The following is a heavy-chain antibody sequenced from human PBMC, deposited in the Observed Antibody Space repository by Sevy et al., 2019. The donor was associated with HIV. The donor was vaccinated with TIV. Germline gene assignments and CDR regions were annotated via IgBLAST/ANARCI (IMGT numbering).Heavy chain of an antibody. CDR1: GFTFSSYS. D-gene: IGHD1-26*01. Sequence: GGSLRLSCAASGFTFSSYSMNWVRQAPGKGLEWVSSISGSSNYIYYAESLKGRFIISRDNAKNTLYLQMNGLRADDTAVYYCARGPPDGSYDYFDYWGQGTLVTVSS. CDR3: ARGPPDGSYDYFDY. V-gene: IGHV3-21*06. CDR2: ISGSSNYI. J-gene: IGHJ4*02.